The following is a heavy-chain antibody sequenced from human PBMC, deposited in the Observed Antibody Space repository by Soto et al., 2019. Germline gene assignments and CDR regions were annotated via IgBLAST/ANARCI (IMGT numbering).Heavy chain of an antibody. CDR3: ARGQEVGAHFFDS. V-gene: IGHV3-13*01. J-gene: IGHJ4*02. CDR1: GFTFSGFD. Sequence: GGSLRLSCEASGFTFSGFDMHWVRQPTGKGLEWVSTIGTAGDTYYAVSAKGRFTISRDNAKNSLSLQMNSLRAGDTAVYFCARGQEVGAHFFDSWGQGTQVTVSS. D-gene: IGHD2-15*01. CDR2: IGTAGDT.